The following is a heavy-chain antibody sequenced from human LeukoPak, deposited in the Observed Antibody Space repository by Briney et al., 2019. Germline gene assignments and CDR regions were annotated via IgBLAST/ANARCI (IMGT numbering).Heavy chain of an antibody. J-gene: IGHJ4*02. CDR2: ISSSSSTI. CDR3: ARAFRGYTFGFDS. CDR1: GFTFSAYG. D-gene: IGHD5-18*01. V-gene: IGHV3-48*01. Sequence: GGSLRLSCAASGFTFSAYGMHWVRQAPGKGQEGVSYISSSSSTIYYADSVKGRFTISRDNAKNSLYLQMNSLRAEDTSVYYCARAFRGYTFGFDSWGQGTLVTVSS.